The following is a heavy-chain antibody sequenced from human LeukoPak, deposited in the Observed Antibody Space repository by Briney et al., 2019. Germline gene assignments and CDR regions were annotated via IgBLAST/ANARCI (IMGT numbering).Heavy chain of an antibody. V-gene: IGHV1-2*02. D-gene: IGHD4-23*01. J-gene: IGHJ4*02. CDR1: GYTFTGYY. CDR3: ATDYAGNSVPDY. Sequence: ASVKVSCKASGYTFTGYYMHWVRQAPGQGLEWMGWINPNSGGTNYAQKFQGRVTMTRDAFISTAYMELSWLRSDDTALYHCATDYAGNSVPDYWGQGTLVTVSS. CDR2: INPNSGGT.